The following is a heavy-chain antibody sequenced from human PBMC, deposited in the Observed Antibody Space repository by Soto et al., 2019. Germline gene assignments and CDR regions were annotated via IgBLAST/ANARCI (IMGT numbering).Heavy chain of an antibody. V-gene: IGHV3-23*01. D-gene: IGHD6-13*01. CDR3: AKVPSLYSSSWDDAFDI. Sequence: EVQLLESGGGLVQPGGSLRLSCAASGFTFSSYAMSWVRQAPGKGLEWVSAISGSGGSTYYADSVKGRFTISRDNSKNTLYLQMNSLRAEDTAVYYCAKVPSLYSSSWDDAFDIWGQGTMVTVSS. CDR1: GFTFSSYA. J-gene: IGHJ3*02. CDR2: ISGSGGST.